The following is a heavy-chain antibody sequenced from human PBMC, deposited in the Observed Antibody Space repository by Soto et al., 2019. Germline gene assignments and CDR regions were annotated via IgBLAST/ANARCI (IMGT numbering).Heavy chain of an antibody. CDR1: GGSISSSNW. CDR2: IYHSGST. V-gene: IGHV4-4*02. Sequence: SETLSLTCAVSGGSISSSNWWSWVRQPPGKGLEWIGEIYHSGSTNYNPSLKSRVTISVDKSKNQFSLKLSSVTAADTAVYYCARAGYSSGWYVPFDYWGQGTLVTVSS. J-gene: IGHJ4*02. CDR3: ARAGYSSGWYVPFDY. D-gene: IGHD6-19*01.